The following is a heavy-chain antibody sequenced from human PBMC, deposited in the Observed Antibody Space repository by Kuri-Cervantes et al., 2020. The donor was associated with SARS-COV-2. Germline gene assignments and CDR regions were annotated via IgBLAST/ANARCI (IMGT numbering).Heavy chain of an antibody. CDR3: ARDGGLAAVGKFDY. CDR2: ISGSGGST. J-gene: IGHJ4*02. Sequence: GESLKISCAASGFTFSSYSMNWVRQAPGKGLEWVSAISGSGGSTYYADSVKGRFTISRDNSKNTLYLQMNSLRAEDTAVYYCARDGGLAAVGKFDYWGQGTLVTVSS. CDR1: GFTFSSYS. D-gene: IGHD6-13*01. V-gene: IGHV3-23*01.